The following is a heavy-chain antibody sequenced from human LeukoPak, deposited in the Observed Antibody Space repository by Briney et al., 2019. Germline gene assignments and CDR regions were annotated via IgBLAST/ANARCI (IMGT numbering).Heavy chain of an antibody. J-gene: IGHJ6*03. Sequence: GGSLILSCAASGFTFDDYGMSWVRQAPGKGLEWVSGINWNGGSTGYADSVKGRFTISRDNAKNSLYLQMNSLRAEDTALYYCARERGGGFYYYYYYMDVWGKGTTVTVSS. CDR3: ARERGGGFYYYYYYMDV. V-gene: IGHV3-20*04. CDR2: INWNGGST. CDR1: GFTFDDYG. D-gene: IGHD6-25*01.